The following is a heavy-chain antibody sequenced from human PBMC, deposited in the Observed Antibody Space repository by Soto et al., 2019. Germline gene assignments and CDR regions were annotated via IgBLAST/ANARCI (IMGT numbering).Heavy chain of an antibody. CDR2: INHSGST. D-gene: IGHD4-17*01. V-gene: IGHV4-34*01. Sequence: QVQLQQWGAGLLKPSETLSLTCAVYGGSFSGYYWSWIRQPPGKGLEWIGEINHSGSTNYNPSLKRRVTISVEPSKNQVSLKLSSVIAADTAVYYCARGVTTVTTVRYFQHWGQGTLVTVSS. CDR3: ARGVTTVTTVRYFQH. J-gene: IGHJ1*01. CDR1: GGSFSGYY.